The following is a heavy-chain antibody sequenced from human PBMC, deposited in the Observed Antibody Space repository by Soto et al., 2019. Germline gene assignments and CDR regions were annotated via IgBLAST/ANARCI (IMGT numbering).Heavy chain of an antibody. V-gene: IGHV4-59*01. J-gene: IGHJ4*02. D-gene: IGHD2-2*01. CDR2: IYYSGST. CDR3: AREGSTSGRFDY. CDR1: GGSISSYY. Sequence: PSETLSLTCTVSGGSISSYYWSWIRQPPGKGLERIGYIYYSGSTNYNPSLKSRVTISVDTSKNQFSLKLSSVTAADTAVYYCAREGSTSGRFDYWGQGTLVTVSS.